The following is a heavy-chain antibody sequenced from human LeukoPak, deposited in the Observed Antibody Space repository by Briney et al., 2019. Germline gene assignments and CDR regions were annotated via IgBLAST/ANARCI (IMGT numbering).Heavy chain of an antibody. D-gene: IGHD3-10*01. CDR3: ARAGGSGSYYQLSGWFDP. J-gene: IGHJ5*02. Sequence: SETLSLTCTVSGGSISSSSYYWGWIRQPPGKGLEWIGSIYYSGSTYYNPSLKSRVTISVDTSKNQFSLKLSSVTAADTAVYYCARAGGSGSYYQLSGWFDPWGQGTLVTVSS. CDR2: IYYSGST. CDR1: GGSISSSSYY. V-gene: IGHV4-39*01.